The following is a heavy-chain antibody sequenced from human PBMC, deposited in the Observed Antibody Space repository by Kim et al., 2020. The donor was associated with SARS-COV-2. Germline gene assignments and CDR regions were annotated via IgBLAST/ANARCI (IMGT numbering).Heavy chain of an antibody. CDR2: IIPIFGTA. CDR3: ARVRRELLDDAFDI. V-gene: IGHV1-69*13. D-gene: IGHD1-26*01. J-gene: IGHJ3*02. CDR1: GGTFSSYA. Sequence: SVKVSCKASGGTFSSYAISWVRQAPGQGLEWMGGIIPIFGTANYAQKFQGRVTITADESTSTAYMELSSLRSEDTAVYYCARVRRELLDDAFDIWGQGTMVTVSS.